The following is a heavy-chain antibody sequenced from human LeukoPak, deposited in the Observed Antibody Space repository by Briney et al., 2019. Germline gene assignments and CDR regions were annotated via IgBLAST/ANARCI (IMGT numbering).Heavy chain of an antibody. D-gene: IGHD3-16*02. Sequence: PGGSLRLFCATSGFTFRTYAMHWVRQAPGKGLEWLAVVSVDGRNKYYADSAKGRFTISRDNSKSTVYLQMNSLRDEDSAVYYCATLDWCHGVLVACGSSEYWGQGTLVTVSS. V-gene: IGHV3-30*01. CDR3: ATLDWCHGVLVACGSSEY. J-gene: IGHJ4*02. CDR2: VSVDGRNK. CDR1: GFTFRTYA.